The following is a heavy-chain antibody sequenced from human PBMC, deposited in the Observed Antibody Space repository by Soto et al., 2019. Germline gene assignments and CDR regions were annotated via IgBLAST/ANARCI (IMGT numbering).Heavy chain of an antibody. Sequence: VASVKVSCKASGYTFTSYAMHWLRQAPGQRLEWMGWINAGNGNTKYSQKFQGRVTITRDTSASTAYMELSSLRSEDTAVYYCAREVRPGVRFLEWLPGFLYWGQGTPVTVSS. D-gene: IGHD3-3*01. CDR3: AREVRPGVRFLEWLPGFLY. CDR1: GYTFTSYA. J-gene: IGHJ4*02. CDR2: INAGNGNT. V-gene: IGHV1-3*01.